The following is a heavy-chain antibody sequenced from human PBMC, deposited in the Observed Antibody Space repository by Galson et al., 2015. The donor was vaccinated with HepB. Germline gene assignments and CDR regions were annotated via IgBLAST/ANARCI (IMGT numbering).Heavy chain of an antibody. CDR3: AKDPAHIVVVTGFMDV. V-gene: IGHV3-23*01. CDR1: GFTFSSYA. CDR2: ISGSGGST. Sequence: SLRLSCAASGFTFSSYAMSWVRQAPGKGLEWVSAISGSGGSTYYADSVKGRFTISRDNSKNALFLQMNSLRAEDTAVYYCAKDPAHIVVVTGFMDVWGQGTTVTVSS. D-gene: IGHD2-21*02. J-gene: IGHJ6*02.